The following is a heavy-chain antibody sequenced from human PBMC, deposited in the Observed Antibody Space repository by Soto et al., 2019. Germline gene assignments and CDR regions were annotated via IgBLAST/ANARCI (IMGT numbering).Heavy chain of an antibody. D-gene: IGHD4-17*01. V-gene: IGHV1-18*01. CDR1: GYTFTSYF. CDR2: ISAYNGNT. Sequence: ASVKVSCKASGYTFTSYFISWVRQAPGQGLEWMGWISAYNGNTNYAQKLQGRVTMTTDTSTSTAYMELRSLRSDDTAVYYCAKFPDYGEELCYWGQGTLVTVSS. CDR3: AKFPDYGEELCY. J-gene: IGHJ4*02.